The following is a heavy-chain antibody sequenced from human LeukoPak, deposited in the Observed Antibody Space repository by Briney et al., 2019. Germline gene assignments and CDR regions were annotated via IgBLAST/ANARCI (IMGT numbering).Heavy chain of an antibody. CDR1: GFTFSSYG. Sequence: GGSLRLSCAASGFTFSSYGMHWVRQAPGKGLEWVAVISYDGSNKYYADSVKGRFTISRDNSKNTLYLQMNSLRAEDTAVYYCAKGPVAGLGEYYFDYWGQGTLVTVSS. CDR2: ISYDGSNK. J-gene: IGHJ4*02. CDR3: AKGPVAGLGEYYFDY. V-gene: IGHV3-30*18. D-gene: IGHD6-19*01.